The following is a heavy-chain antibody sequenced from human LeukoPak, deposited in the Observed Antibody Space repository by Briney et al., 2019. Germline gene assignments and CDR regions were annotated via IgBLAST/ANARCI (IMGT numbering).Heavy chain of an antibody. CDR3: ARGNHCGSTSCALDY. CDR2: IYPGDSDT. V-gene: IGHV5-51*01. CDR1: GYSFTSYW. Sequence: GESLKISCKGSGYSFTSYWIGWVRQMPGKGLEWMGIIYPGDSDTRYSSSFQGQVTISADKSISTAYLQWSSLKASDTAMYYCARGNHCGSTSCALDYWGQGTLVTVSS. J-gene: IGHJ4*02. D-gene: IGHD2-2*01.